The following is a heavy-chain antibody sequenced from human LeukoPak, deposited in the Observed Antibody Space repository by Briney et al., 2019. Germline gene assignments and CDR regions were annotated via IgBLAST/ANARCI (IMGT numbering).Heavy chain of an antibody. CDR3: TTDLRWAHYFNY. V-gene: IGHV3-15*01. D-gene: IGHD4-23*01. J-gene: IGHJ4*02. CDR1: GFTFSNAW. CDR2: IRTKTEDGTT. Sequence: GGSLRLSCAASGFTFSNAWMNWVRQAPGKGLEWVGRIRTKTEDGTTDYAAPVKGRFSISREDSKNTLYLQMNSLKTEDTAVYYCTTDLRWAHYFNYWGQGTLVTVSS.